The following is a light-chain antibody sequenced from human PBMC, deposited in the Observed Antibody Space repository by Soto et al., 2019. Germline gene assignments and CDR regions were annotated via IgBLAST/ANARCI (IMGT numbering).Light chain of an antibody. CDR3: EVWDANLSGPL. CDR1: SSNIGAGYD. Sequence: QSVLTQPPSVSGAPGQRVTISCTGSSSNIGAGYDVHWYQQLPGTAPKLLIYGNSNRPSGVPDRFSGSKSGTSASLAITGLQAEDEADYYCEVWDANLSGPLFGGGTKLTVL. V-gene: IGLV1-40*01. CDR2: GNS. J-gene: IGLJ2*01.